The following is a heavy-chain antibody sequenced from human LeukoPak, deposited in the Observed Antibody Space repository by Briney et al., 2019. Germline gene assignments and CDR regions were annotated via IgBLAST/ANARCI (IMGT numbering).Heavy chain of an antibody. CDR3: AREEYSSGWYGGYYYYYYMDV. D-gene: IGHD6-19*01. J-gene: IGHJ6*03. CDR2: INPNSGGT. CDR1: GYTFTGYY. V-gene: IGHV1-2*02. Sequence: ASVKVSCKASGYTFTGYYMHWVRQAPGQGLEWMGWINPNSGGTNYAQKFQGRVTMTRDTSISTAYMELSRLRSDDTAVYYCAREEYSSGWYGGYYYYYYMDVWGKGTTVTISS.